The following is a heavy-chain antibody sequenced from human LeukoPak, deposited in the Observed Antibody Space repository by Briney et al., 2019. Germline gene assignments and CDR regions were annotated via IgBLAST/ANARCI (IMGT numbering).Heavy chain of an antibody. CDR2: ISYSGST. Sequence: SETLSLTCTVSGGSISSYYWSWIRQPPGKGLEWIACISYSGSTKYNPSLKSRVTISVDTSKNQLSLKLSSVTAADTAVYYCARQYSSGWPPHYWGQGTLVTVSS. D-gene: IGHD6-19*01. CDR3: ARQYSSGWPPHY. CDR1: GGSISSYY. V-gene: IGHV4-59*08. J-gene: IGHJ4*02.